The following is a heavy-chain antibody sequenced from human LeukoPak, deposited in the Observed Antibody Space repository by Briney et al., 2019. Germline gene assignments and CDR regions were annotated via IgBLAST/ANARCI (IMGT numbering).Heavy chain of an antibody. V-gene: IGHV4-59*08. J-gene: IGHJ4*02. Sequence: KPSETLSLTCAVSGGSISSYYWSWIRQSPGKGLEWIGYIYYIGSTYYNPSLTSRVTISVDTSKNQFSLRLTSATAADTAVYYCARHGSRAVAGDFDYWGQGTLVTVSS. CDR2: IYYIGST. CDR1: GGSISSYY. CDR3: ARHGSRAVAGDFDY. D-gene: IGHD6-19*01.